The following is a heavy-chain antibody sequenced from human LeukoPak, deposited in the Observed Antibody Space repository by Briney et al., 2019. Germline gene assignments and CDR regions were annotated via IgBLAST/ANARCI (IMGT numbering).Heavy chain of an antibody. D-gene: IGHD3-16*02. CDR1: GDTVNTRRYY. V-gene: IGHV4-39*01. Sequence: SETLPLTCPVSGDTVNTRRYYWGWIRQPPGKGLEWIGSIYHSGSTYYEPSLRSRVTISIDTSRNQFSLNLTSVTTADTALYFCARRDIVKGGFDYWGQGTLVTVSS. CDR3: ARRDIVKGGFDY. CDR2: IYHSGST. J-gene: IGHJ4*02.